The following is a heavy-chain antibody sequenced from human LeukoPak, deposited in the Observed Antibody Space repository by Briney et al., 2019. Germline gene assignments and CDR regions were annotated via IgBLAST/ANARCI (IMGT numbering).Heavy chain of an antibody. Sequence: KTGGSLRLSXAASGFTFSSYSMNWVSQAPGKGLEWVSSISSSSSYIYYADSVKGRFTISRDNAKNSLYLQMNSLRAEDTAVYYCSRERIAARPFDYWGQGTLVTVSS. CDR2: ISSSSSYI. CDR1: GFTFSSYS. J-gene: IGHJ4*02. D-gene: IGHD6-6*01. CDR3: SRERIAARPFDY. V-gene: IGHV3-21*01.